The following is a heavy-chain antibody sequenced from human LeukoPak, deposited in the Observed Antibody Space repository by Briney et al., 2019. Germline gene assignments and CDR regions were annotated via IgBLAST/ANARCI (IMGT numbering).Heavy chain of an antibody. CDR3: GSPCSTSCYEDTVVDV. Sequence: PGGSLRLSCAASGFTFSSYAMHWVRQAPGKGLEWVAVISYDGSNKYYADSVKGRFTISRDNSKNTLYLQMSSLRAEDTAVYYCGSPCSTSCYEDTVVDVWGQGTTVTVSS. CDR1: GFTFSSYA. CDR2: ISYDGSNK. D-gene: IGHD2-2*01. V-gene: IGHV3-30-3*01. J-gene: IGHJ6*02.